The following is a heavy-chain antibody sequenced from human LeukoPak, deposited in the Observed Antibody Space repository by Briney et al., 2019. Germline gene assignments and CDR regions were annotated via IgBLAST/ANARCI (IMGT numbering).Heavy chain of an antibody. D-gene: IGHD3-10*01. CDR2: ISSSSSYI. J-gene: IGHJ4*02. Sequence: GGSLRLSCAASGFTFSSYNMNWVRQAPGRGLEWVSSISSSSSYIYYADSLKGRFTISRDNAKNSLYLQMNSLRAEDTAVYYCARTARGPGLDFDYWGQGTLVTVSS. V-gene: IGHV3-21*01. CDR1: GFTFSSYN. CDR3: ARTARGPGLDFDY.